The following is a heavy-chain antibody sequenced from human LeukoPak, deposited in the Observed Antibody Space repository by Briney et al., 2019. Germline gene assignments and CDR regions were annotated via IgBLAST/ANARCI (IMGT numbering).Heavy chain of an antibody. CDR2: INPNSGGT. Sequence: ASVKVSCKASGFTFTSHDYNWVRQATGQGLEWMGRINPNSGGTNYAQKFQGRVTMTRDTSISTAYMELSRLRSDDTAVYYCATDDSSGYYSGPWGQGTLVTVSS. J-gene: IGHJ5*02. CDR1: GFTFTSHD. D-gene: IGHD3-22*01. V-gene: IGHV1-2*06. CDR3: ATDDSSGYYSGP.